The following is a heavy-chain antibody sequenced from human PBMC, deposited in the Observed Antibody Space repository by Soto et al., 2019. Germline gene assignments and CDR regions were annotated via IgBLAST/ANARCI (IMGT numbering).Heavy chain of an antibody. D-gene: IGHD3-22*01. J-gene: IGHJ4*02. CDR2: IYYSGST. V-gene: IGHV4-39*01. Sequence: QLQLQESGPGLVKPSETLSLTCTVSGGSISSSSYYWGWIRQPPGKGLEWIGSIYYSGSTYYNPSLKSRVTISVDTSKNQFSLKLSSVTAADTAVYYCARHRDYYDSSGYYDDPIDYWGQGTLVTVSS. CDR1: GGSISSSSYY. CDR3: ARHRDYYDSSGYYDDPIDY.